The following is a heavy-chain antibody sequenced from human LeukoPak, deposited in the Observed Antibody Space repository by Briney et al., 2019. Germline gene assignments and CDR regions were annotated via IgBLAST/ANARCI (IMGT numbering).Heavy chain of an antibody. CDR2: ISWNSGSI. CDR3: ARGEPPWKLGGLDY. D-gene: IGHD3-16*01. Sequence: PGRSLRLSRAASGFTFDDYAMHWVRQAPGKGLEWVSGISWNSGSIGYADSVKGRFTISRDNAKNSLYLQMNSLRAEDTALYYCARGEPPWKLGGLDYWGQGTLVTVSS. J-gene: IGHJ4*02. V-gene: IGHV3-9*01. CDR1: GFTFDDYA.